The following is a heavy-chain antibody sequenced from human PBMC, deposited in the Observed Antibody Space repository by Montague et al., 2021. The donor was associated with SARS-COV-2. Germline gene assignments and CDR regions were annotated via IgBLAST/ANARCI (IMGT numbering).Heavy chain of an antibody. Sequence: SETLSLTCTVSGASISSFYWGWIRQTAGKGLEWIGRIDTSGSPKYNPSLKSRVTMSLDTSKNQFSLKVNSVTVADTAMYFCARDGRRLYTYGSLDYWGQGILVTVSS. CDR2: IDTSGSP. CDR1: GASISSFY. V-gene: IGHV4-4*07. CDR3: ARDGRRLYTYGSLDY. J-gene: IGHJ4*02. D-gene: IGHD5-18*01.